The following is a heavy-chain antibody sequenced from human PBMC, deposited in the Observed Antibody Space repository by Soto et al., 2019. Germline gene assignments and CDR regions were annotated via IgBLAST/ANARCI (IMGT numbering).Heavy chain of an antibody. CDR1: GGTFSSYA. V-gene: IGHV1-69*13. J-gene: IGHJ4*02. CDR3: ASSGYCSSTSCYTGYDY. CDR2: IIPIFGTA. D-gene: IGHD2-2*02. Sequence: SVKVSCKASGGTFSSYAISWVRQAPGQGLEWMGGIIPIFGTANYAQKFQGRVTITADESTSTAYMELGSLRSEDTAVYYCASSGYCSSTSCYTGYDYWGQGTLVTVSS.